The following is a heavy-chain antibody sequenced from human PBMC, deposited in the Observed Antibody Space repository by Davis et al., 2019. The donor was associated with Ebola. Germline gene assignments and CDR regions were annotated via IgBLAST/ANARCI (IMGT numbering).Heavy chain of an antibody. CDR2: ISGSGGST. CDR1: GFTFSSYA. V-gene: IGHV3-23*01. D-gene: IGHD3-16*02. J-gene: IGHJ6*03. CDR3: AKILVPGTGAYYYYYMDV. Sequence: GESLKISCAASGFTFSSYAMSWVRQAPGKGLEWVSAISGSGGSTYYADSVKGRFSISRDNSKNTLYLQMNSLRAEDTAVYYCAKILVPGTGAYYYYYMDVWGKGTTVTVSS.